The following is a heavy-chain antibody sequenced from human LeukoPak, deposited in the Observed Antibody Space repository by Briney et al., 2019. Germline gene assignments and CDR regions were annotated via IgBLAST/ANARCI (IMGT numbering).Heavy chain of an antibody. J-gene: IGHJ4*02. D-gene: IGHD5-24*01. V-gene: IGHV4-59*01. CDR3: ARSGRDGYNLGGYYFDY. Sequence: SETLSLTCAVYGGSFSGYYWSWIRQPPGKGLEWIGYIYYSGSTNYNPSLKSRVTISVDTSKNQFSLKLSSVTAADTAVYYCARSGRDGYNLGGYYFDYWGQGTLVTVSS. CDR2: IYYSGST. CDR1: GGSFSGYY.